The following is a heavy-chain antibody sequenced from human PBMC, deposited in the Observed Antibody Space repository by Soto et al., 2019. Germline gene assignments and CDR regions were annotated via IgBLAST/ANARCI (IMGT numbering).Heavy chain of an antibody. D-gene: IGHD6-19*01. J-gene: IGHJ5*02. CDR2: ISGSGGST. Sequence: GGSLRLSCAASGFSFSSYAMSWVRQAPGKGLEWVSAISGSGGSTYYADSVKGRFTISRDNSKNTLYLQMNSLRAEDTAVYYCAKDGSGWDVGWFDPWGQGTLVTVSS. V-gene: IGHV3-23*01. CDR3: AKDGSGWDVGWFDP. CDR1: GFSFSSYA.